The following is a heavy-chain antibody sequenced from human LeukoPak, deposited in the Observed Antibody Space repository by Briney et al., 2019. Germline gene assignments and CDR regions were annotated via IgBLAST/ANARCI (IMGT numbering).Heavy chain of an antibody. J-gene: IGHJ3*02. Sequence: SETLSLTCTGSGGSISTYYWSWIRQPPGKGLEWIGYIYYTGSTNYNPSLKCRVTISVDTSKNQFSLNLSSVTAADTAVYYCARMGLYSSDTFDIWGQGTMITVSS. CDR1: GGSISTYY. V-gene: IGHV4-59*01. D-gene: IGHD5-12*01. CDR2: IYYTGST. CDR3: ARMGLYSSDTFDI.